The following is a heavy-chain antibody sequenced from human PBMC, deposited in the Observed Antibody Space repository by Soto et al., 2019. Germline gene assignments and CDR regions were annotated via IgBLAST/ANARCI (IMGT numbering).Heavy chain of an antibody. CDR3: ARKGGKQWLSNYGMDV. V-gene: IGHV4-34*01. CDR1: VGSFSGHS. J-gene: IGHJ6*02. CDR2: INHSGST. Sequence: PSELLSLTAAVYVGSFSGHSWSWMRQRPGKGLECNGEINHSGSTNYNPSLKSRVTTSVDTSKNQFSLKLSSVTAADTAVYYCARKGGKQWLSNYGMDVWGQGTTVTVSS. D-gene: IGHD6-19*01.